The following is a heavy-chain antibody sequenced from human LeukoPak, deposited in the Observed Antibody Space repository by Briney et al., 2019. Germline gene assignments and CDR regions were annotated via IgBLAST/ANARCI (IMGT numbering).Heavy chain of an antibody. Sequence: RRSLTLSCAASGSTFSSYWTSWVSQVPGTWLEWVANIKQDGSEKYYVDSVKGRFTISRDNAKNSLYLQMNSLRAEDTAAYYCAREHSRSWYSVSFFDYWGQGTLVPVSS. CDR3: AREHSRSWYSVSFFDY. D-gene: IGHD6-13*01. CDR1: GSTFSSYW. V-gene: IGHV3-7*03. CDR2: IKQDGSEK. J-gene: IGHJ4*02.